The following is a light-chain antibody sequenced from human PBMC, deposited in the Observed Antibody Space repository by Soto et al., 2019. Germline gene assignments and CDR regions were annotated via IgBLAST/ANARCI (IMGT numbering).Light chain of an antibody. Sequence: DIQMTQSPSSLSASVGDRVTISCRASQPISIYINWYQQKPGKAPKLLIYASSSLQGGVPSRFSGSGSGTHFTLTISSVQPEDFATYSCQQSHTNSYTFGQGTRLEI. CDR1: QPISIY. CDR3: QQSHTNSYT. V-gene: IGKV1-39*01. J-gene: IGKJ5*01. CDR2: ASS.